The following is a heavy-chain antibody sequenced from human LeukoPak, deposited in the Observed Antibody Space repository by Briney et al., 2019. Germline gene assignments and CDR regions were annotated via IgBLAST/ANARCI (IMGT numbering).Heavy chain of an antibody. CDR2: IWYDGSKK. V-gene: IGHV3-33*06. D-gene: IGHD4-17*01. Sequence: GGSLRLSXVASGFTFSSYGIHWVRQTPGKGLEWVAVIWYDGSKKYYADSVKGRFTISRDNSKNTLYLQMYSLRDEDTAVYYCAKALLRSDRAYYFDYWGQGTLVTVSS. J-gene: IGHJ4*02. CDR3: AKALLRSDRAYYFDY. CDR1: GFTFSSYG.